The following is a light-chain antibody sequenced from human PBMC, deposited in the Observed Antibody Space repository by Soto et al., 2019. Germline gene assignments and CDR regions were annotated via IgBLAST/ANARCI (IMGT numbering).Light chain of an antibody. J-gene: IGLJ2*01. Sequence: QSALTQPASVSGSPGQSVTISCTGASSDVGAYEHVSWYQQHPGRAPKLILYDVNNRPSGVSNHFSGSKSGTSATLGITGLQTGDEADYYCGTWDSSLSVVFGGGTKVTVL. CDR1: SSDVGAYEH. CDR2: DVN. V-gene: IGLV2-14*03. CDR3: GTWDSSLSVV.